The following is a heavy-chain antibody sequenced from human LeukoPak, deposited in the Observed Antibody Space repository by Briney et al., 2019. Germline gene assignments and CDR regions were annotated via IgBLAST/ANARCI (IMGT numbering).Heavy chain of an antibody. CDR3: AKEGDYGDYVFDY. J-gene: IGHJ4*02. D-gene: IGHD4-17*01. Sequence: GGSLRLSCAASGFAFSNYVMHWVRQAPGKGLEWVAVISYDGSNIYYADSVKGRFTISRDNSKNTLYLEMNSLSAEDTAVYYCAKEGDYGDYVFDYWGQGTLVTVSS. CDR2: ISYDGSNI. CDR1: GFAFSNYV. V-gene: IGHV3-30*18.